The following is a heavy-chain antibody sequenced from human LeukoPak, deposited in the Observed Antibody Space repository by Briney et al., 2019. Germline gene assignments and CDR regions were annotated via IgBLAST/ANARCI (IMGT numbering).Heavy chain of an antibody. V-gene: IGHV3-23*01. CDR1: GFTFSSYA. Sequence: GGSLRLSCAASGFTFSSYAMSWVRQAPGKGLEWVSAISGSGGSTYYADSVKGRFTISRDNSKNTLYLQMNSLRAEDTAVYYCAKDEGGYCSGDSCPDDYWGQGTLVSVSS. D-gene: IGHD2-15*01. CDR3: AKDEGGYCSGDSCPDDY. J-gene: IGHJ4*02. CDR2: ISGSGGST.